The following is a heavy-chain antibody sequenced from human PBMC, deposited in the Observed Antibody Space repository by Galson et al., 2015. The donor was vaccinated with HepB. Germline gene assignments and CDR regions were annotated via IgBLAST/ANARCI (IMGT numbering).Heavy chain of an antibody. J-gene: IGHJ3*02. V-gene: IGHV4-31*03. CDR1: GGSISSGGYY. CDR3: ARVPTIVVVVEGDVAFDI. D-gene: IGHD2-15*01. CDR2: IYYSGST. Sequence: TLSLTCTVSGGSISSGGYYWSWIRQHPGKGLEWIGYIYYSGSTYYNPSLKSRVTISVDTSKNQFSLKLSSVTAADTAVYYCARVPTIVVVVEGDVAFDIWGQGTMVTVSS.